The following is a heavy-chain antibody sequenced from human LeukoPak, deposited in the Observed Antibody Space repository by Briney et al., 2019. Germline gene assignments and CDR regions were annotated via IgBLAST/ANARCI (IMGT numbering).Heavy chain of an antibody. D-gene: IGHD1-26*01. CDR1: GGSFRGYY. J-gene: IGHJ4*02. CDR2: INHSGST. V-gene: IGHV4-34*01. Sequence: SETLSLTCAVYGGSFRGYYWSWIRQPPGKGLEWIGEINHSGSTNYNPSLKSRVTISVDTSKNQFSLKLSSVTAADTAVYYCARGTGLLWGQGTLVTVSS. CDR3: ARGTGLL.